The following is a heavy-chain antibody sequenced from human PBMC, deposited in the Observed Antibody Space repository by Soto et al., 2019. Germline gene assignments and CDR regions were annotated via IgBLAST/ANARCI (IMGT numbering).Heavy chain of an antibody. CDR2: ISTSSSII. D-gene: IGHD2-15*01. CDR1: GFTFSNYK. V-gene: IGHV3-48*02. Sequence: EVQLVESGGGLVQPGGSLRLSCAASGFTFSNYKMSWVRQAPGKGLEWVSYISTSSSIINYADSVKGRFTIYRDNAKNSLYLQMNSLRDEDTGVYYCVRDPLVAAPTNKYWGQGTLVTVSS. J-gene: IGHJ4*02. CDR3: VRDPLVAAPTNKY.